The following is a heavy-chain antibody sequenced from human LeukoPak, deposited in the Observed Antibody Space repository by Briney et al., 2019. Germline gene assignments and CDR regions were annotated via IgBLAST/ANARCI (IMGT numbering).Heavy chain of an antibody. D-gene: IGHD6-19*01. CDR3: AKVFLSSGWSTFDY. Sequence: PGRSLRLSCAASGFTFSRHAMHWVRQAPGKGLEWVAVISYDARRKFYVDSVKGRFTISRDNSKNMLYVQMNSLRAEDTAVYYCAKVFLSSGWSTFDYWGQGTLVTVSS. CDR1: GFTFSRHA. V-gene: IGHV3-30*04. CDR2: ISYDARRK. J-gene: IGHJ4*02.